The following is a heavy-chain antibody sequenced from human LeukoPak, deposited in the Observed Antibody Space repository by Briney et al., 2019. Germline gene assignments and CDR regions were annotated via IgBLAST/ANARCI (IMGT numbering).Heavy chain of an antibody. Sequence: QAGGSLRLSCAASGFTFSSYAMSWVRQDPGKGLEWVSAISGSGGSTYYADSVKGRFTISRDNSKNTLYLQMNSLRAEDTAVYYCASFLAAAGTSGNYWGQGTLVTVSS. CDR3: ASFLAAAGTSGNY. CDR1: GFTFSSYA. J-gene: IGHJ4*02. V-gene: IGHV3-23*01. D-gene: IGHD6-13*01. CDR2: ISGSGGST.